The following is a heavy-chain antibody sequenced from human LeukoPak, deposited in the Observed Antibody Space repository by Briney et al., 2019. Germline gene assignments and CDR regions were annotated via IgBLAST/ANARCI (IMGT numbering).Heavy chain of an antibody. CDR2: IHYSGST. V-gene: IGHV4-59*01. J-gene: IGHJ5*02. D-gene: IGHD2-21*01. CDR1: GGSNSRYY. CDR3: ARSSKCGYNWFYP. Sequence: SETLSLTCTVSGGSNSRYYWSWIRQSPGKGLEWIGYIHYSGSTNYNPSLKSRGTISVDTSKNQFSLMLNSGTAADTAVYYCARSSKCGYNWFYPWGRGTLVIVSS.